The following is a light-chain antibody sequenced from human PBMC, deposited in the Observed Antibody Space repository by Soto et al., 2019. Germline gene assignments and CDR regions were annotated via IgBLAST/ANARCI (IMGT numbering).Light chain of an antibody. Sequence: QSVLTQPPSASGTPGQKVTISCSGSSSNIESNYVYWYQQLPGTAPILLIYRNNQRPSGVPVRFSGSKSGTSASLAIIGLRSEDEADYYCAAWDDSLSGYVFGTGTKVTVL. CDR3: AAWDDSLSGYV. J-gene: IGLJ1*01. CDR1: SSNIESNY. V-gene: IGLV1-47*01. CDR2: RNN.